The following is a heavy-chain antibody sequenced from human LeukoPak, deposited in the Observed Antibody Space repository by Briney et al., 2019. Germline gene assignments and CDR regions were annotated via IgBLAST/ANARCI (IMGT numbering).Heavy chain of an antibody. CDR1: GFTFSSYG. Sequence: QTGRSLRLSCAASGFTFSSYGMRWVRKAPKKGLGASAGIWYDGSNKYYADSVKGRFTIYRGNSKNTLYLQMNSLRAEDTAVYYCAKERGFGEIRGGYFDYWGQGTLVTVSS. CDR3: AKERGFGEIRGGYFDY. D-gene: IGHD3-10*01. J-gene: IGHJ4*02. CDR2: IWYDGSNK. V-gene: IGHV3-33*06.